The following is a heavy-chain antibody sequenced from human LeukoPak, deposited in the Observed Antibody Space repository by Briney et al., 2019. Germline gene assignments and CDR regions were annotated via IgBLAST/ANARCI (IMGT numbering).Heavy chain of an antibody. V-gene: IGHV4-59*01. J-gene: IGHJ4*02. Sequence: SETLSLTCTVSGGSISYYYWSWIRQPPGKGLEWIGYIYYSGNTNYNPSLKSRVTISVDTSKNQFSLKLNSVTAADTAVYYCARGVYIAAAQYGYWGQGTLVTVSS. CDR2: IYYSGNT. D-gene: IGHD6-13*01. CDR1: GGSISYYY. CDR3: ARGVYIAAAQYGY.